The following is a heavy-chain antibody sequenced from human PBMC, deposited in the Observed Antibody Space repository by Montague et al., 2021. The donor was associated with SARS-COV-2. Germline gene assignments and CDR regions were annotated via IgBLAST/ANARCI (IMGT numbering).Heavy chain of an antibody. J-gene: IGHJ4*02. CDR2: INHSGST. CDR3: ASRGAGWFGSNSERFDY. V-gene: IGHV4-34*01. Sequence: SETLSLTCAVYGGSFSGYYWSWIRQPPGKGLEWIGEINHSGSTNYNPSLKSRVTISVDTSKNQFSLKLRSVTAADTAVYYCASRGAGWFGSNSERFDYWGQGTLVTVSS. CDR1: GGSFSGYY. D-gene: IGHD3-10*01.